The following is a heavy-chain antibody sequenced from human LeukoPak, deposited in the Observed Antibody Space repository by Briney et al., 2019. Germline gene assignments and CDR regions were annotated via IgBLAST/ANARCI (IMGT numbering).Heavy chain of an antibody. Sequence: GASVKVSCKASGYTFTSYDINWVRQATGQGLEWMGWMNPNSGNTGYAQKFQGRVTMARNTSISTAYMELSSLRSEDTAVYYCASLWIAVAGTISDYWGQGTLVTVSS. V-gene: IGHV1-8*01. CDR2: MNPNSGNT. CDR3: ASLWIAVAGTISDY. CDR1: GYTFTSYD. D-gene: IGHD6-19*01. J-gene: IGHJ4*02.